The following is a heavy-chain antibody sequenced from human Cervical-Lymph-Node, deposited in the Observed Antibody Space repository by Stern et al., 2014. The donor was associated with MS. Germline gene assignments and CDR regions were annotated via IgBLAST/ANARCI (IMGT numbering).Heavy chain of an antibody. J-gene: IGHJ5*02. V-gene: IGHV1-69*09. CDR1: GGTFISSYA. D-gene: IGHD2-15*01. CDR2: IIPILGLP. Sequence: QMQLVQSGAEVKKPGSSVNVSCKASGGTFISSYAITWMRQAPGQGLDGMGRIIPILGLPNYAQKFQGRVTFTADTSTSTTYMELSSLTSEDTAVYYCARGVVSNRAAATQHNLFDPWGQGTLVTVSS. CDR3: ARGVVSNRAAATQHNLFDP.